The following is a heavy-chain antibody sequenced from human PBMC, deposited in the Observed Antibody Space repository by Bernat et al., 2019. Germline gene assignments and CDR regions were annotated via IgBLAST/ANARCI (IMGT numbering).Heavy chain of an antibody. CDR2: IRGRGDTT. J-gene: IGHJ2*01. CDR3: AKESYDYVGRYFDL. Sequence: EVQLLESGGGLVQPGGSLRLSCAASGFTFSSYDMSWVRQAPGKGLGWAPGIRGRGDTTNYADSVKGRFTISRDNSKNTLFLQMNSLRGEETAVYYCAKESYDYVGRYFDLWGRGTLVAVSS. V-gene: IGHV3-23*01. CDR1: GFTFSSYD. D-gene: IGHD3-16*01.